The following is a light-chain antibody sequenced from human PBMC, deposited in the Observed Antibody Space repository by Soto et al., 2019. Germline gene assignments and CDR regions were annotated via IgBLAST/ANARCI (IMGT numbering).Light chain of an antibody. V-gene: IGKV1-39*01. Sequence: DIQMTQSPSSLSASVGDRVTITCRASQSISSYLNWYQQKPGKAPKLLIYAASSLHSGVPSRFSGSGSGTDFTLTMSGLQPEDFATYYCQQSYSIPRSFGQGIKVEIK. J-gene: IGKJ1*01. CDR2: AAS. CDR3: QQSYSIPRS. CDR1: QSISSY.